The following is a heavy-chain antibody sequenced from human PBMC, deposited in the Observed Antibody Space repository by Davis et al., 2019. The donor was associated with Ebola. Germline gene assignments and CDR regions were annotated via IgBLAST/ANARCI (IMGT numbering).Heavy chain of an antibody. CDR1: GFTFSSYA. CDR2: IKQDGGDK. CDR3: TTGRAIVVVTANYYYYGMDV. J-gene: IGHJ6*04. V-gene: IGHV3-7*03. D-gene: IGHD2-21*02. Sequence: GESLKISCAASGFTFSSYAMSWVRQAPGKGLEWVANIKQDGGDKYYADSVKGRFTISRDNSKNTLYLQMSSLRSEDTAVYYCTTGRAIVVVTANYYYYGMDVWGKGTTVTVSS.